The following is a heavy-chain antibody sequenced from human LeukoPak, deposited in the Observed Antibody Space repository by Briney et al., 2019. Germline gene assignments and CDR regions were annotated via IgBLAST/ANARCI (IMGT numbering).Heavy chain of an antibody. CDR3: AKRGAGSGGLHY. J-gene: IGHJ4*02. CDR1: GFTFNLYA. CDR2: FYETLKT. Sequence: GGSLRLSCAASGFTFNLYAMTWVRQAPGKGLEWVSTFYETLKTDYADSVKGRFTISRDTSNNMLYLQMNSLRTEDAAIYYCAKRGAGSGGLHYWGQGTLVTVSS. D-gene: IGHD6-19*01. V-gene: IGHV3-23*01.